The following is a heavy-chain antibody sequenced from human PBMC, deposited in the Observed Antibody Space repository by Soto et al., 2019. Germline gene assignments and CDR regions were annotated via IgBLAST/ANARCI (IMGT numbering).Heavy chain of an antibody. CDR2: IIPIFGTA. V-gene: IGHV1-69*13. CDR1: GGTFSSYA. CDR3: ARDGVDYGGSGLDY. D-gene: IGHD4-17*01. J-gene: IGHJ4*02. Sequence: SGKVSCKASGGTFSSYAISWVRQAPGQGLEWMGGIIPIFGTANYAQKFQGRVTITADESTSTAYMELSSLRSEDTAVYYCARDGVDYGGSGLDYWGQGTLVTVSS.